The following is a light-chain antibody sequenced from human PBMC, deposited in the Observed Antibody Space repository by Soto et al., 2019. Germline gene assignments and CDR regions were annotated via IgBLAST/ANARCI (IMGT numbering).Light chain of an antibody. J-gene: IGLJ1*01. Sequence: QSVLTQPPSASGSPGQSVTISCTGTKSDIGVYDFVSWYQHHPGKAPRLIIYEVVQRPSGVPDRFSGSKSGNTASLTVSGLQAEDEADYCCKSYAGSNTYVFGSGTKLTVL. CDR3: KSYAGSNTYV. CDR1: KSDIGVYDF. CDR2: EVV. V-gene: IGLV2-8*01.